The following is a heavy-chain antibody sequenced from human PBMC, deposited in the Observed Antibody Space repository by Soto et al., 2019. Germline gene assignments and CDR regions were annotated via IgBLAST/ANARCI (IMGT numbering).Heavy chain of an antibody. CDR3: ARQIYDSDTGPNFQYYFDS. Sequence: GESLKISCKGSGYSFAGYWITWVRQKPGKGLEWMGRIDPSDSQTYYSPSFRGHVTISVTKSITTVFLPWSSLRASDTAMYYCARQIYDSDTGPNFQYYFDSWGQGTPVTVSS. V-gene: IGHV5-10-1*01. CDR1: GYSFAGYW. D-gene: IGHD3-22*01. J-gene: IGHJ4*02. CDR2: IDPSDSQT.